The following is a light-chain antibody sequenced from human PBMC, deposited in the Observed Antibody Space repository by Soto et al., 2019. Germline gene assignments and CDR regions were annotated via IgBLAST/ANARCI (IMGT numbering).Light chain of an antibody. CDR1: QSVLYSSNNKNY. CDR3: QRYYSTPPT. CDR2: WAS. V-gene: IGKV4-1*01. J-gene: IGKJ4*01. Sequence: DIVMTQSPDSLAVSLGESATINCKSSQSVLYSSNNKNYLAWYQQKPGQPPKLLIYWASTRESGVPDRFSGSGSGTDFTLTISSLQAEDVAVYYCQRYYSTPPTFGGGTKVEIK.